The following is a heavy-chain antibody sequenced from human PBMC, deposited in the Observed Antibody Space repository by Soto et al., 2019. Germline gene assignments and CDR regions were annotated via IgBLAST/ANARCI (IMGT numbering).Heavy chain of an antibody. D-gene: IGHD2-2*01. CDR2: IDPSDSYN. CDR1: GYSFTSYW. Sequence: AGESLKICCKGSGYSFTSYWISWGRQMRGKGLEWMGRIDPSDSYNNYSPSFQGHATISADKSISTAYLQWSSLKASDTAMYYCARPIVVVPAALPYSRSSGPHYGMDVWGQGPTVTVSS. J-gene: IGHJ6*02. CDR3: ARPIVVVPAALPYSRSSGPHYGMDV. V-gene: IGHV5-10-1*01.